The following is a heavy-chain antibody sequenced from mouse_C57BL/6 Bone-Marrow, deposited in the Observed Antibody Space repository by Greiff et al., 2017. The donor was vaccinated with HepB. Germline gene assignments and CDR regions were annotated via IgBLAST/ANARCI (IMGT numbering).Heavy chain of an antibody. CDR3: ARAHYYGSSGYYFDY. CDR1: GYTFTSYW. CDR2: IDPSDSET. J-gene: IGHJ2*01. D-gene: IGHD1-1*01. V-gene: IGHV1-52*01. Sequence: QVQLQQPGAELVRPGSSVKLSCKASGYTFTSYWMHWVKQRPIQGLEWIGNIDPSDSETHYNQKFKDKATLTVDKSSSTAYMQLSSLTSEDSAVYYCARAHYYGSSGYYFDYWGQGTTLTVSS.